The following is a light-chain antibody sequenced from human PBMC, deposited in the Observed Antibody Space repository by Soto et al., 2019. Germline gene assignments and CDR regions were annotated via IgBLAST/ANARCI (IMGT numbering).Light chain of an antibody. J-gene: IGLJ1*01. Sequence: QSVLTQPPSVSAAPGQKVTISCSGRSSDVGNNYVYWYQLLPGTAPKLLIYETNKRHSGIPDRFSASKSGTSATLDITGLQAGDEADYYCRTLDTSVSADVFGTGTKLTVL. V-gene: IGLV1-51*02. CDR2: ETN. CDR3: RTLDTSVSADV. CDR1: SSDVGNNY.